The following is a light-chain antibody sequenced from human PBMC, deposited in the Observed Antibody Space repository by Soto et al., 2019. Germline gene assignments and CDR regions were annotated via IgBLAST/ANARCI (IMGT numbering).Light chain of an antibody. J-gene: IGKJ5*01. CDR1: QSVSSSY. V-gene: IGKV3-20*01. CDR3: QQYGSSEIT. Sequence: EIVLTQSPGTLSLSPGERATLSCRASQSVSSSYLAWYQQKPGPAPRLLIYGASSRATGIPDRFSGSGSGTDFTLTISRLEPEDFAVYYCQQYGSSEITFGQGTRLEIK. CDR2: GAS.